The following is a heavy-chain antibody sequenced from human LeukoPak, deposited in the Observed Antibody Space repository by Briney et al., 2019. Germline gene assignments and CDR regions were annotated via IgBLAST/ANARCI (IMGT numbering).Heavy chain of an antibody. CDR3: ERGATAYFDY. D-gene: IGHD5-12*01. V-gene: IGHV6-1*01. Sequence: SQTLSLTCAISGVSVSSNSAAWNWVRQSPSRGLEWLGRTYYRSKWYYDYAVSVKSRITINPDTSKNRFPLQLNSVTPEDTAVYYCERGATAYFDYWGQGALVTVSS. J-gene: IGHJ4*02. CDR2: TYYRSKWYY. CDR1: GVSVSSNSAA.